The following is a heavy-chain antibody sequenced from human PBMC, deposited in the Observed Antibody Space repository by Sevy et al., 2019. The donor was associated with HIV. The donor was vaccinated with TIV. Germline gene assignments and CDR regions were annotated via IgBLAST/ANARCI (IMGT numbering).Heavy chain of an antibody. D-gene: IGHD6-13*01. V-gene: IGHV3-30*02. CDR1: GFTFSSYW. CDR3: AKDGYSSSWYGGYFDY. J-gene: IGHJ4*02. CDR2: IRYDGSNK. Sequence: GGSLRLSCAASGFTFSSYWMSWVRQAPGKGLEWVAFIRYDGSNKYYADSVKGRFTISRDNSKNTLYLQMNSLRAEDTAVYYCAKDGYSSSWYGGYFDYWGQGTLVTVSS.